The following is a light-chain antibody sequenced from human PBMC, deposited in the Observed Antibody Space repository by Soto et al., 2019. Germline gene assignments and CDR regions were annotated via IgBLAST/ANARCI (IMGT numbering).Light chain of an antibody. CDR3: QQYNRWPLT. CDR1: QTISSS. J-gene: IGKJ4*01. Sequence: EIVMTQSPATLSVSPGERATLSCRASQTISSSLAWYQQKPGQAPRLLIYGASTRAAGVPVRFSGSGSGTEFTLTINRLEAEDFAVYYCQQYNRWPLTFGGGTKVDIK. V-gene: IGKV3-15*01. CDR2: GAS.